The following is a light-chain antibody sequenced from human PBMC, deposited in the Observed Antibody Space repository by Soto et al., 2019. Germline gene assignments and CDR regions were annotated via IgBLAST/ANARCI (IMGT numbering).Light chain of an antibody. CDR3: QQYDTYPMT. V-gene: IGKV1-16*01. CDR1: QDIRNF. CDR2: GAS. J-gene: IGKJ5*01. Sequence: DIQMTQSPSSLSAYVGDRVTITCRASQDIRNFVAWFQQKPCKAPKSLIYGASNLQSGVPSRFSGSGSGTDFTLTISSLQTEDLATYYCQQYDTYPMTFGPGTRLE.